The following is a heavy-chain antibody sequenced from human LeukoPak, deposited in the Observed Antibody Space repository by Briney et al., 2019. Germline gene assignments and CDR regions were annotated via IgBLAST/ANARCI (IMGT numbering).Heavy chain of an antibody. CDR3: ARDVYYDSSGYNYFDY. D-gene: IGHD3-22*01. J-gene: IGHJ4*02. V-gene: IGHV3-48*02. CDR2: ISSSSSII. CDR1: GFTFSSYS. Sequence: PGGSLRLSCAASGFTFSSYSMNWVRQAPGKGLEWVSFISSSSSIIYYADSVKGRFTISRDNAKNSLYLQMNSLGDDDTAVYYCARDVYYDSSGYNYFDYWGQGTLVTVSS.